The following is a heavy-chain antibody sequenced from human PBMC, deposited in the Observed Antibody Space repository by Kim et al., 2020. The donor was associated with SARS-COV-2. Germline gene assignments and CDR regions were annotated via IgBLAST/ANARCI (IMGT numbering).Heavy chain of an antibody. D-gene: IGHD3-10*01. CDR1: GLTFDSYE. CDR3: TGGSGSYFGYRLNYYGLDV. CDR2: ISGSGTTT. V-gene: IGHV3-48*03. Sequence: GGSLRLSCTGSGLTFDSYEMNWVRQAPGKGLEVISYISGSGTTTYYADSVKGRFTITRDNAKNSVFLQMNSLRADDTGVYFCTGGSGSYFGYRLNYYGLDVWGQGTTVTVSS. J-gene: IGHJ6*02.